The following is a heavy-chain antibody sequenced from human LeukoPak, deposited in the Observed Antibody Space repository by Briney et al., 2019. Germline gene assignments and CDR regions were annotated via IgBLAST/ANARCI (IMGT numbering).Heavy chain of an antibody. CDR1: GVSISSYY. V-gene: IGHV4-59*01. CDR2: IYYSGST. D-gene: IGHD1-26*01. Sequence: SETLSLTCTASGVSISSYYWSWIRQPPGKGLEWIGYIYYSGSTNYNPSPKGRVTISVDTSKNQFSLKLSSVTAADTAVYYCASSGRVGSFDYWGQGTLVTVSS. J-gene: IGHJ4*02. CDR3: ASSGRVGSFDY.